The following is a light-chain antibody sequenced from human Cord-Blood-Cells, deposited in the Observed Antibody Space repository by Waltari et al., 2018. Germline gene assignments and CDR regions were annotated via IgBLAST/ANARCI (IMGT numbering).Light chain of an antibody. Sequence: SYELTQPPPASVSPGQTASITCSGAKLGDKYACWYQQKPGQSPVLVIYQDSKRPSGIPERFSGSNSGNTATLTISGTQAMDEADYYCQAWDSSNVVFGGGTKLTVL. CDR1: KLGDKY. J-gene: IGLJ2*01. CDR3: QAWDSSNVV. V-gene: IGLV3-1*01. CDR2: QDS.